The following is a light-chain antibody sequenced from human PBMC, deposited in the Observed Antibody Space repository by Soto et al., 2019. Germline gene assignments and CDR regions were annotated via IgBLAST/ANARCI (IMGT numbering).Light chain of an antibody. V-gene: IGKV1-5*03. CDR2: KAS. Sequence: DIQMTQSPSTLSVSVGDRVTITCRASQTISSWLAWYQQKPGKAPKLLIYKASTLKSVVPSRFSGSGSGTEFTLTISSLQPDAFATYYCQHYNSYSEAFGQANKV. CDR1: QTISSW. J-gene: IGKJ1*01. CDR3: QHYNSYSEA.